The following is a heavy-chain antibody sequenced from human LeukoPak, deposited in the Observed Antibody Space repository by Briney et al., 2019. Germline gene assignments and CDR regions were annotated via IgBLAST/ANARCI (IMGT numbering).Heavy chain of an antibody. D-gene: IGHD6-19*01. CDR3: ARVPGVVVADFYYSYGMDV. J-gene: IGHJ6*02. Sequence: SEALSLTCAVYGGSFSGYYWSWIRQPPGKGLEWIGEINHSGSTNYNPSLKSRVTISVDTSKNQFSLKLSSVTAADTAVYYCARVPGVVVADFYYSYGMDVWGQGTTVTVSS. CDR2: INHSGST. V-gene: IGHV4-34*01. CDR1: GGSFSGYY.